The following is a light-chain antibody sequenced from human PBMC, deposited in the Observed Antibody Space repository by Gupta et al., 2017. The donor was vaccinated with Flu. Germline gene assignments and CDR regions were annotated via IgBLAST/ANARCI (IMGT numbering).Light chain of an antibody. V-gene: IGKV3-15*01. CDR2: GAS. Sequence: PVTLSVSPGEGATLSCRASQSVSSNLAWYQRKPGQAPRLLIYGASTRATGIPARFSGSGSGTDFTLTISSLQSEDFAVYYCQQYNTWPRAFGHGTKVDIK. J-gene: IGKJ3*01. CDR3: QQYNTWPRA. CDR1: QSVSSN.